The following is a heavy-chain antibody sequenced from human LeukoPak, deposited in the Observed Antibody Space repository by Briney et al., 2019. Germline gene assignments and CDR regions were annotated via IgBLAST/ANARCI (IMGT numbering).Heavy chain of an antibody. Sequence: GGSLRLSCAASGFSVSNNYMSWVRQAPGKGLEWVSIIYSGGSTYYADSVKGRFTISRDNSKNTLYLQMNSLRVEDTAVYYCARYCSSASCYPSRGVAAFDIWGQGTMVTVSS. CDR3: ARYCSSASCYPSRGVAAFDI. CDR2: IYSGGST. V-gene: IGHV3-53*01. J-gene: IGHJ3*02. D-gene: IGHD2-2*01. CDR1: GFSVSNNY.